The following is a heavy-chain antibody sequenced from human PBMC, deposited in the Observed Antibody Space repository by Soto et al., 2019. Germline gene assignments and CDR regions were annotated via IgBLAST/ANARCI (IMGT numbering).Heavy chain of an antibody. CDR2: ITSSSTYR. Sequence: TGGSLRLSCAASGFTFSTYSMNWVRQAPGKGLEWVSDITSSSTYRFYADSVKGRFTISRDNAKNSLYLQMNSLRAEDTAVYYCARDRRDGYNFDYWGQGTLVTVSS. CDR1: GFTFSTYS. J-gene: IGHJ4*02. D-gene: IGHD5-12*01. V-gene: IGHV3-21*01. CDR3: ARDRRDGYNFDY.